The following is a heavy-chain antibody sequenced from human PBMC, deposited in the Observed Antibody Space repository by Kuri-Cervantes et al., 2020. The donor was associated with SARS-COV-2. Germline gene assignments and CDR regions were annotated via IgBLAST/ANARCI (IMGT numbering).Heavy chain of an antibody. D-gene: IGHD4-17*01. V-gene: IGHV3-30-3*01. J-gene: IGHJ6*03. CDR2: ISYDGSNK. CDR3: AKETTGYYYHMDV. CDR1: GFTFSSYA. Sequence: GESLKISCAASGFTFSSYAMHWVRQAPGKGLEWVAVISYDGSNKYYADSVKGRFTISRDNSKNTLYLQMNSLRAEDTAVYYCAKETTGYYYHMDVWGKGTTVTVSS.